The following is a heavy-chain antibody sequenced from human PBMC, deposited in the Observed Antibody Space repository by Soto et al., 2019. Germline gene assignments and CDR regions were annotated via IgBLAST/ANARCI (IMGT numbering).Heavy chain of an antibody. D-gene: IGHD1-1*01. CDR2: PYYRSKRYN. V-gene: IGHV6-1*01. CDR3: ARVSTAPNFPNWFDP. Sequence: QTPSHTCALPVDSVSSTSAGWNWIRQSPSGGLEWLGKPYYRSKRYNDSPVSVKSPLPIKPDTSKHQCSLQLNSVTPEDTAVYSRARVSTAPNFPNWFDPWGQGTLVTVSS. J-gene: IGHJ5*02. CDR1: VDSVSSTSAG.